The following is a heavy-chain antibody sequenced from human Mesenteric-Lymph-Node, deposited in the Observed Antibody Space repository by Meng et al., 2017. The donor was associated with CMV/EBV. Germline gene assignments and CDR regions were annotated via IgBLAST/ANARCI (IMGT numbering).Heavy chain of an antibody. CDR2: IYSVGTST. D-gene: IGHD2-2*01. CDR1: GFIFNNYA. V-gene: IGHV3-23*03. J-gene: IGHJ6*02. Sequence: GGSLRLSCAASGFIFNNYAMNWVRQAPGKGLEWVSIIYSVGTSTYYADSVKGRSTISRDTSGNTLYLVMNNVRAEDTAVYYCVRDGYYCSSNSCSRQYFHYGMDVWGQGTTVTVSS. CDR3: VRDGYYCSSNSCSRQYFHYGMDV.